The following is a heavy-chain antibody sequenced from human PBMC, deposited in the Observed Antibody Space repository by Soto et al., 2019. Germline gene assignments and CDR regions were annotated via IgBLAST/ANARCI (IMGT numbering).Heavy chain of an antibody. CDR1: GYFIGAGGYY. J-gene: IGHJ5*02. CDR3: ARMYSSGSGWLNP. Sequence: PSETLSLTCFVSGYFIGAGGYYWSWIRHHPGKGLEWIGSFYSSGSIIYNPSLRSRVSISGDMSTNQFSMSLTSVTAADTARYYCARMYSSGSGWLNPWGEGTLVTVSS. V-gene: IGHV4-31*02. CDR2: FYSSGSI. D-gene: IGHD6-19*01.